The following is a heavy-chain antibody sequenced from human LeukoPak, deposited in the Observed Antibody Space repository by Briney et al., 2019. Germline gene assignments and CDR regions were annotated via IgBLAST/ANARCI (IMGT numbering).Heavy chain of an antibody. J-gene: IGHJ4*02. V-gene: IGHV3-23*01. CDR3: AKAPVTTCSGAYCYPFDY. Sequence: GGSLRLSCAASGFTLSSYAMSLVRQGPGKGLEWVSAISVSGNTYHADSVKGRFTISRDSSKNTLYLQMNSLRAGDAAVYYCAKAPVTTCSGAYCYPFDYWSQGTLVTVSS. CDR1: GFTLSSYA. CDR2: ISVSGNT. D-gene: IGHD2-15*01.